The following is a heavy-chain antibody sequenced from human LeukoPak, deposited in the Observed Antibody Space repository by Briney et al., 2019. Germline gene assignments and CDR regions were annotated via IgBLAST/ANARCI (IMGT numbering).Heavy chain of an antibody. CDR3: AREVGNSGAFDI. J-gene: IGHJ3*02. CDR1: GGSISRGVYS. V-gene: IGHV4-30-2*01. D-gene: IGHD4-23*01. Sequence: SETLSLTCAVSGGSISRGVYSWSWIREPPGRALEWIGYIYHSGSTYYNPSLKSRVTISVDRSKNQFSLKLSSVTAADTAVYYCAREVGNSGAFDIWGQGTMVTVSS. CDR2: IYHSGST.